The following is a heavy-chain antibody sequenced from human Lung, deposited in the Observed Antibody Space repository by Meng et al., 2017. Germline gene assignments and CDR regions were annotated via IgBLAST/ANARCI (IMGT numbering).Heavy chain of an antibody. V-gene: IGHV1-18*01. CDR1: GYTFTSYG. J-gene: IGHJ5*02. CDR3: ATEVGGGWFDP. Sequence: QVQLVQSGAQVMKPGASVMLSCKASGYTFTSYGISWVRQAPGQGLEWMGWISAYSGNTNYAQKFQGRVTMTTDTSTSTAYMELRSLRSDDTAVYYCATEVGGGWFDPWGQGTLVTVSS. D-gene: IGHD3-16*01. CDR2: ISAYSGNT.